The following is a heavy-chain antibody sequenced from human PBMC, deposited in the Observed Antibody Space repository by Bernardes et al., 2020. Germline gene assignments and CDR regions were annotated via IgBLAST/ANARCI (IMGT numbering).Heavy chain of an antibody. CDR1: GGTFSSYA. CDR2: IIPIFGTA. Sequence: KDSCKASGGTFSSYAISWVRQAPGQGLEWMGGIIPIFGTANYAQKFQGRVTITADKSTSTAYMELSSLRSEDTAVYYCARDPRGYYCSSTSCYSGSAFDIWGQGTMVTGSS. J-gene: IGHJ3*02. D-gene: IGHD2-2*01. V-gene: IGHV1-69*06. CDR3: ARDPRGYYCSSTSCYSGSAFDI.